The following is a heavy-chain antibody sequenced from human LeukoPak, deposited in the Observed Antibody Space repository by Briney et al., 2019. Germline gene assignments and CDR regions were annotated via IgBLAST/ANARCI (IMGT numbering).Heavy chain of an antibody. J-gene: IGHJ4*02. CDR3: AREESSTGVVVAATAY. CDR1: GYTFTSYG. V-gene: IGHV1-18*01. Sequence: ASVKVSCKASGYTFTSYGISWVRQAPGQGLEWMGWISAYNGNTNYAQKLQGRVTMTTDTSTSTAYMELSRLRSDDTAVYYCAREESSTGVVVAATAYWGQGTLATVSS. D-gene: IGHD2-15*01. CDR2: ISAYNGNT.